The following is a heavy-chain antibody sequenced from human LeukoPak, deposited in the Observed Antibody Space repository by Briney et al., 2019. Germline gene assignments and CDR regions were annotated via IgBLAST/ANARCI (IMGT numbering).Heavy chain of an antibody. Sequence: GASVKVSCKVSGYTLTELSMHWVRQAPGKGLEWMGGFDPEDGETIYAQKFQGRVTMTEDTSTDTAYMELSSLRSEDTAVYYCATKTYYDLLTAYHHWGQGTLVTVSS. CDR1: GYTLTELS. D-gene: IGHD3-9*01. CDR3: ATKTYYDLLTAYHH. CDR2: FDPEDGET. V-gene: IGHV1-24*01. J-gene: IGHJ5*02.